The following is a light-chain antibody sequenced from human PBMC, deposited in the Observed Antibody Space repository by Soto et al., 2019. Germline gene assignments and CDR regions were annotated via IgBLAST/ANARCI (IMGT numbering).Light chain of an antibody. V-gene: IGKV3-15*01. CDR1: ETVSSN. CDR3: QQYSNWPLA. J-gene: IGKJ1*01. CDR2: GAA. Sequence: EIVMTQSPATLSVSPGERATLSCRARETVSSNVAWYQQKPGQAPRLLIYGAATRATGIPARFSGSGSGTEFTLTISSLQSEDIAAYYCQQYSNWPLAFGQGTKVEIK.